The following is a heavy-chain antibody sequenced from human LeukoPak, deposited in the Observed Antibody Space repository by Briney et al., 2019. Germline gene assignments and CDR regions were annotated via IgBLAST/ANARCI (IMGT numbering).Heavy chain of an antibody. CDR2: IYYSGST. CDR3: AGTGTKYYSYYYMDV. Sequence: SQTLSLTCTVSGGSISSGDYYWSWIRQPPGKGLEWIGYIYYSGSTYYNPSLKSRVTISVDTSKNQFSLKLSSVTAADTAVYYCAGTGTKYYSYYYMDVWGKGTTVTVSS. CDR1: GGSISSGDYY. V-gene: IGHV4-30-4*08. J-gene: IGHJ6*03. D-gene: IGHD1-7*01.